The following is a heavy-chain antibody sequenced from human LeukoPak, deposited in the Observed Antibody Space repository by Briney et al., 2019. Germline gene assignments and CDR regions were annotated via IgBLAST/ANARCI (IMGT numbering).Heavy chain of an antibody. CDR3: AREAYGSGSYSWFDP. CDR1: GGSISSYY. D-gene: IGHD3-10*01. CDR2: IYYSGGT. Sequence: SETLSLTCTVSGGSISSYYWSWIRQPPGKGLEWIGFIYYSGGTDYNPSLTSRVTISIDRSKNQFSLKLISVTAADTAVYYCAREAYGSGSYSWFDPWGQGTLVTVSS. J-gene: IGHJ5*02. V-gene: IGHV4-59*12.